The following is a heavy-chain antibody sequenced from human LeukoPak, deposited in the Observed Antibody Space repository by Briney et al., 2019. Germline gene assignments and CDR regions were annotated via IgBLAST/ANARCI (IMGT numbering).Heavy chain of an antibody. CDR1: EFTFSTYW. CDR3: AREWDLPGAYYMDV. V-gene: IGHV3-74*01. D-gene: IGHD1-26*01. Sequence: GRSLRLSCAASEFTFSTYWMHWVRQAPGKGLVWVSRISRDGSNTFYADSVKGRFTISRDNAKNTLYLQMNSLRGDDTAVYYCAREWDLPGAYYMDVWGKGTTVTVSS. J-gene: IGHJ6*03. CDR2: ISRDGSNT.